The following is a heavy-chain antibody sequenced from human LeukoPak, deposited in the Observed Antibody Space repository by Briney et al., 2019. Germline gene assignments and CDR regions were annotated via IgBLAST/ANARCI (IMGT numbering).Heavy chain of an antibody. CDR1: GGSISTSSYY. CDR3: GGGYCSSTPCPPGKNWFDP. Sequence: SETLSLTCTVSGGSISTSSYYWGWIRQPPGKGLEWIGSISYSGSTYYNPSLKSRVTISVDTSRKLFSLKLTSVTAADTAVYYCGGGYCSSTPCPPGKNWFDPWGQGTLVTVSS. CDR2: ISYSGST. D-gene: IGHD2-2*01. J-gene: IGHJ5*02. V-gene: IGHV4-39*01.